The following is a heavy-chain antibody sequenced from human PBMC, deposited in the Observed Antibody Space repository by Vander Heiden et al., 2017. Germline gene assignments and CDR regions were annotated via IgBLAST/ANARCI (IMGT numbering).Heavy chain of an antibody. V-gene: IGHV3-48*03. D-gene: IGHD1-1*01. CDR2: ISSSGSTR. CDR1: GFTFSSYE. CDR3: SSDPHNGGMDV. Sequence: VQRVESGGGLVEPGGSLRLPCAASGFTFSSYEMNWVRQAPGKGLEWVSYISSSGSTRDYVDAVKGRFTISRDNAKNLLYINMKSMSAEDTAVYCFSSDPHNGGMDVWGQGTTVTVSS. J-gene: IGHJ6*02.